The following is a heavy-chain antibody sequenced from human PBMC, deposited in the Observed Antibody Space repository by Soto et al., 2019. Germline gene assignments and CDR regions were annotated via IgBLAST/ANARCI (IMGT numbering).Heavy chain of an antibody. CDR2: IYYSGST. CDR3: ARDLSETPVTPYDAFDI. Sequence: QVQLQESGPGLVKPSQTRSLTCTVSGGSISSGGYYWSWIRQHPGKGLEWIGYIYYSGSTYYNPALKSRVTVSVDTSKNQFSLKLSSVTAADTAVYYCARDLSETPVTPYDAFDIWGQGTMVTFSS. CDR1: GGSISSGGYY. J-gene: IGHJ3*02. D-gene: IGHD4-17*01. V-gene: IGHV4-31*03.